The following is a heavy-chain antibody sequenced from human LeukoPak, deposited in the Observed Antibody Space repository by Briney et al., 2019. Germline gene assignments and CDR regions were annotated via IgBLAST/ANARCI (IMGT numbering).Heavy chain of an antibody. CDR1: GFTFFSYT. V-gene: IGHV3-30*04. CDR2: ISYDGSNK. J-gene: IGHJ6*03. Sequence: GGSLRLSCAASGFTFFSYTMHWVRQAPGKGLEWVAFISYDGSNKYYADSVKGRFTISRDNSKNTLYLQMNSLRAEDTAVYYCARHSPYFGTFYYYMDVWGKGTTVTVSS. CDR3: ARHSPYFGTFYYYMDV. D-gene: IGHD3-10*01.